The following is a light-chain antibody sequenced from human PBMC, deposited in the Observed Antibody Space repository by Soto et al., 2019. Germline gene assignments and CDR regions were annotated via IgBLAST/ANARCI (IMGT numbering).Light chain of an antibody. V-gene: IGLV1-40*01. J-gene: IGLJ2*01. CDR1: SSNIGAGYD. CDR3: QSYDSSLRGV. CDR2: GNS. Sequence: QLVLTQPPSVYGAPGQRVTISCTGSSSNIGAGYDVHWYQQLPGTAPKLLIYGNSNRPSGVPDRFSGSKSGTSASLAITGLQAEDEADYYCQSYDSSLRGVFGGGTKLTVL.